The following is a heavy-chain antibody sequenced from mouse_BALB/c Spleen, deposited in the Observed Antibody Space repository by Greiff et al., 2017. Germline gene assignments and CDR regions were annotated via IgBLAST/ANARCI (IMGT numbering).Heavy chain of an antibody. CDR2: ISSGGST. J-gene: IGHJ2*01. Sequence: EVNLVESGGGLVKPGGSLKLSCAASGFTFSSYAMSWVRQTPEKRLEWVASISSGGSTYYPDSVKGRFTISRDNARNILYLQMSSLRSEDTAMYYCARGDYGKGGLDYWGQGTTLTVSS. CDR3: ARGDYGKGGLDY. D-gene: IGHD1-1*01. CDR1: GFTFSSYA. V-gene: IGHV5-6-5*01.